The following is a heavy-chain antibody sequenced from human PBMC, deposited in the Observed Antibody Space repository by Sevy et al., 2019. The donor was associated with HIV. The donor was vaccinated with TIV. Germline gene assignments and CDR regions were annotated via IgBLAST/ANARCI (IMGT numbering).Heavy chain of an antibody. CDR1: GFTFSSYS. CDR3: ARIAVAGTGGFLDMDV. Sequence: GGSLRLSCAASGFTFSSYSMNWVRQAPGKGLEWVSSISSSSSYIYYADSVKGRFTISRDNAKNSLYLQMNSLRAEDTAVYYCARIAVAGTGGFLDMDVWGQGTTVTVSS. V-gene: IGHV3-21*01. CDR2: ISSSSSYI. J-gene: IGHJ6*02. D-gene: IGHD6-19*01.